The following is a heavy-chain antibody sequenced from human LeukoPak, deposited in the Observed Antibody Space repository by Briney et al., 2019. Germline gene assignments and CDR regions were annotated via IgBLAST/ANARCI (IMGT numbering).Heavy chain of an antibody. D-gene: IGHD2-21*02. Sequence: SQTLSLTCAISGDSVSSNSAAWSWIRQSPSRGLEWLGRTYYRSKWYNDYAVSVKSRITINPDTSKNQFSLQLNSVTPEDTAVYYCARESYCGGDCYSDFDYWGQGTLVTVSS. CDR2: TYYRSKWYN. J-gene: IGHJ4*02. CDR1: GDSVSSNSAA. V-gene: IGHV6-1*01. CDR3: ARESYCGGDCYSDFDY.